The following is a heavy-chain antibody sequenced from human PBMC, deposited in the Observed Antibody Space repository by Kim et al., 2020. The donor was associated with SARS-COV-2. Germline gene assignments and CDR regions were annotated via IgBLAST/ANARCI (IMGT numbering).Heavy chain of an antibody. Sequence: GGSLRLSCAASGFTFSSYAMHWVRQAPGKGLEWVAVISYDGSNKYYADSVKGRFTISRDNSKNTLYLQMNSLRAEDTAVYYCARDAGDSSSSGQGDWGQ. CDR3: ARDAGDSSSSGQGD. J-gene: IGHJ1*01. V-gene: IGHV3-30*04. CDR2: ISYDGSNK. D-gene: IGHD6-6*01. CDR1: GFTFSSYA.